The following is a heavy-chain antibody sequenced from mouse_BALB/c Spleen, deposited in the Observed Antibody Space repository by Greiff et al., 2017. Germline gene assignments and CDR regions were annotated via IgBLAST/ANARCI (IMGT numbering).Heavy chain of an antibody. Sequence: EVKLMESGGGLVQPGGSLKLSCAASGFTFSSYGMSWVRQTPDKRLELVATINSNGGSTYYPDSVKGRFTISRDNAKNTLYLQMSSLKSEDTAMYYCARGYGVFDYWGQGTTLTVSS. CDR1: GFTFSSYG. D-gene: IGHD2-2*01. CDR3: ARGYGVFDY. V-gene: IGHV5-6-3*01. CDR2: INSNGGST. J-gene: IGHJ2*01.